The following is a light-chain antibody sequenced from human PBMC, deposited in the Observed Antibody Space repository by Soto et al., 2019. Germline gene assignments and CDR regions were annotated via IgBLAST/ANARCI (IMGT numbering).Light chain of an antibody. CDR2: PAS. V-gene: IGKV1-12*01. CDR1: QGISRW. Sequence: DIQMTQSPSSVSASVGDRVTITCRARQGISRWLAWYQQKPGKAPKLLIYPASTLQSGVPSRFSGSGSGTDFTLTISNLQPEDFATYYCQQTNSFPPTFGGGTKVEI. J-gene: IGKJ4*01. CDR3: QQTNSFPPT.